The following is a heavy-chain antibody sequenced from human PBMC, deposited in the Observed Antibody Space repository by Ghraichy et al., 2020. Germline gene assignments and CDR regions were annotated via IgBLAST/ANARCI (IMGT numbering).Heavy chain of an antibody. CDR1: GFTFSSHA. Sequence: GSLRLSCSASGFTFSSHAMSWLRQAPGKGLEWVSSITVTGDGTYYADSVKGRFTISRDNSKNTLSLEMSSLRAEDTAVYYCAKDSPVATSWGQGTLVTVSS. D-gene: IGHD5-12*01. V-gene: IGHV3-23*01. J-gene: IGHJ4*02. CDR2: ITVTGDGT. CDR3: AKDSPVATS.